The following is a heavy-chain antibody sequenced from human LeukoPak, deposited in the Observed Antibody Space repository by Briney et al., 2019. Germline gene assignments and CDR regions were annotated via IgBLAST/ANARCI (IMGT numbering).Heavy chain of an antibody. CDR2: ISAYNGNT. V-gene: IGHV1-18*04. J-gene: IGHJ4*02. Sequence: GASVKVSCKASGYTFTSYYMHWVRQAPGQGLEWMGWISAYNGNTNYAQKLQGRVTMTTDTSTSTADMELRSLRSDDTAVYYCAGDSVVAAEGVDYWGQGTLVTVSS. CDR3: AGDSVVAAEGVDY. CDR1: GYTFTSYY. D-gene: IGHD2-15*01.